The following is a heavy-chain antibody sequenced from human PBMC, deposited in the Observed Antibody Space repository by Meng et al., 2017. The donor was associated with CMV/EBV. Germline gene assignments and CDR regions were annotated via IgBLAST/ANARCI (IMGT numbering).Heavy chain of an antibody. J-gene: IGHJ2*01. CDR1: GGSISSSSYY. CDR2: IYFSGST. CDR3: ARYFDL. V-gene: IGHV4-39*01. Sequence: GSLRLSCTVSGGSISSSSYYWGWIRQPPGKGLEWIGTIYFSGSTYYNPSLKIRVTISVDTSKNQFSLKLSSVTAPDTAVYFCARYFDLWGRGTLVTVSS.